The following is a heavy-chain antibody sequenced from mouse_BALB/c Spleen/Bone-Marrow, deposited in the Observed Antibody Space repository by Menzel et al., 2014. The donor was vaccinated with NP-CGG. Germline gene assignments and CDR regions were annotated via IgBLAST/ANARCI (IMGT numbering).Heavy chain of an antibody. CDR3: AKSGCYDGFSY. CDR2: INPSTGYT. CDR1: GYTFTSYW. V-gene: IGHV1-7*01. D-gene: IGHD2-12*01. J-gene: IGHJ2*01. Sequence: VQVVESGAELAKPGASVKMSCKASGYTFTSYWMHWVKQRPGQGLEWIGYINPSTGYTEYNQKFKDKATLTADKSSSTAYMQLNSLASEGSAVYYWAKSGCYDGFSYWGQGTTRTVSS.